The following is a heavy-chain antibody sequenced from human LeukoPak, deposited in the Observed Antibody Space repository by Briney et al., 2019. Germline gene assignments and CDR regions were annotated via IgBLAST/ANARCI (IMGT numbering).Heavy chain of an antibody. CDR1: GFTFSSYS. V-gene: IGHV3-21*01. CDR2: ITDNSDYL. CDR3: ARWRWAQSEFIY. J-gene: IGHJ4*02. Sequence: GGSLRLSCAASGFTFSSYSMNWVRQAPGKGLEWVSGITDNSDYLYYADSMKGRFTISRDNAKNSLYLQMNSLRAEDTAVYYCARWRWAQSEFIYWGQGSLVTVSS. D-gene: IGHD5-24*01.